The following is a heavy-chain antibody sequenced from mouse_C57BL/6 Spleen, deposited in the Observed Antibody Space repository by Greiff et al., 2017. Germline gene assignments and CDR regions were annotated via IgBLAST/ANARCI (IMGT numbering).Heavy chain of an antibody. CDR2: ISSGGSYT. CDR1: GFTFSSYG. CDR3: ASHYYGTHYFDY. J-gene: IGHJ2*01. D-gene: IGHD1-1*01. Sequence: EVMLVESGGDLVKPGGSLKLSCAASGFTFSSYGMSWVRQTPDKRLEWVATISSGGSYTYYPDSVKGRFTISRDNAKNTLYLQMSSLKSEDTAMYYCASHYYGTHYFDYWGQGTTLTVSS. V-gene: IGHV5-6*01.